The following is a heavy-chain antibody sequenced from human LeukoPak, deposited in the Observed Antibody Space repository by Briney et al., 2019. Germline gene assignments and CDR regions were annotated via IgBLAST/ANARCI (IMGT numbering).Heavy chain of an antibody. V-gene: IGHV4-59*06. Sequence: PSETLSLTCSVSGGSISTYYWSWIRQHPGKGLEWIGYIYYSGSTYYNPSLKSRVTISVDTSKNQFSLKLSSVTAADTAVYYCAREGNGDYVRYWGQGTLVTVSS. D-gene: IGHD4-17*01. CDR3: AREGNGDYVRY. CDR2: IYYSGST. J-gene: IGHJ4*02. CDR1: GGSISTYY.